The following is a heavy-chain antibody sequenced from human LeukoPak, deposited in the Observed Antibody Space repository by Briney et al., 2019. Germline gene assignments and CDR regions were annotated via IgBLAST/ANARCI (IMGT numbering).Heavy chain of an antibody. D-gene: IGHD3-9*01. V-gene: IGHV1-69*01. Sequence: SVKVSCKASGGTFSSYAISWVRQAPGQGLEWMGGIIPIFGTANYAQKFQGRVTITADESTSTAYMELSSLRSEDTAVYYCARASVRYFDWLLSFDHWGQGTLVTVSS. J-gene: IGHJ4*02. CDR3: ARASVRYFDWLLSFDH. CDR2: IIPIFGTA. CDR1: GGTFSSYA.